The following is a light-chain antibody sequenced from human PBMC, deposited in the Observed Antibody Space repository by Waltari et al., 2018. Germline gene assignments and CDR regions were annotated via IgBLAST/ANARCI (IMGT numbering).Light chain of an antibody. CDR2: AAS. CDR3: QQYNNWPRT. CDR1: QSVGSN. J-gene: IGKJ1*01. Sequence: EIVMTQSPATLSVSPGERATLSCRASQSVGSNLAWYQQKHGQAPRLLIYAASIRTPGFTARFSGGGAGTEFTLTSSTMQSEDFAVYYCQQYNNWPRTFGQGTKVEIK. V-gene: IGKV3-15*01.